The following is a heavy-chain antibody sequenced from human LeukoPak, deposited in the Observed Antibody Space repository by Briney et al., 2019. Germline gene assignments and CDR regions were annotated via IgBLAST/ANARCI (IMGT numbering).Heavy chain of an antibody. CDR1: GGSISSSSYY. V-gene: IGHV4-39*07. CDR3: ARTMLRGLYYFDQ. J-gene: IGHJ4*02. Sequence: PSETLSLTCTVSGGSISSSSYYWGWIRQPPGKGLEWIGSIYYSGSTYYNPSLKSQVTMSVDTSKNQFSLILSSVTAADTAVYYCARTMLRGLYYFDQWGQGTLVTVSS. CDR2: IYYSGST. D-gene: IGHD3-10*01.